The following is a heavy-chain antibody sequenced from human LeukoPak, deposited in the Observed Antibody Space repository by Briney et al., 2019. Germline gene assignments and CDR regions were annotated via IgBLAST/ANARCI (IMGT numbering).Heavy chain of an antibody. Sequence: PGGSLRLSCTASGFTFSRYWMSWVRQAPGEGLEWVANIKHDGDEKYFADSVKGRFTMSRDNAKNSLYLQMNSLRAEDTAVYYCARDAYMTTVTSSPFDYWGQGTLVTVSS. CDR2: IKHDGDEK. CDR3: ARDAYMTTVTSSPFDY. D-gene: IGHD4-17*01. V-gene: IGHV3-7*01. J-gene: IGHJ4*02. CDR1: GFTFSRYW.